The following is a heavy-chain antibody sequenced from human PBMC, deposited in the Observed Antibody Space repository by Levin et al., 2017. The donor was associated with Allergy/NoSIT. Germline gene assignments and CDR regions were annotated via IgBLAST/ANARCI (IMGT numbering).Heavy chain of an antibody. D-gene: IGHD6-19*01. CDR3: ARDSVAGTQSFDY. CDR1: GYTFTSYA. Sequence: PGESLKISCKASGYTFTSYAMNWVRQAPGQGLEWMGWINTNTGNPTYAQGFTGRFVFSLDTSVSTAYLQISSLKAEDTALYYCARDSVAGTQSFDYWGQGTLVTVSS. V-gene: IGHV7-4-1*02. J-gene: IGHJ4*02. CDR2: INTNTGNP.